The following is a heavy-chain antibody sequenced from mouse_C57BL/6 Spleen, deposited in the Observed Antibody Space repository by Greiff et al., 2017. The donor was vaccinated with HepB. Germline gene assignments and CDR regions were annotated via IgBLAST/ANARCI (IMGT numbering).Heavy chain of an antibody. Sequence: QVQLQQSGAELVRPGTSVKLSCKASGYTFTSYWMHWVKQRPGQGLEWIGVIDPSDSYTNYNQKFKGKATLTVDTSSSTAYMQLSSLTSEDSAVYYCARGELGYFDYWGQGTTLTVSS. CDR3: ARGELGYFDY. V-gene: IGHV1-59*01. J-gene: IGHJ2*01. D-gene: IGHD4-1*01. CDR1: GYTFTSYW. CDR2: IDPSDSYT.